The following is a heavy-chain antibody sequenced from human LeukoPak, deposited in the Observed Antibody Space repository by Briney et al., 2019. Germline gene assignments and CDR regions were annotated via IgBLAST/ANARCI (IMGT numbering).Heavy chain of an antibody. CDR3: ARAQYSSSWYTRQALLGY. CDR2: MNPNSGNT. Sequence: ASVKVSCKASGYTFTSYDINWVRQATGQGLEWMGWMNPNSGNTGYAQKFQGRVTITRNTSISTAYMELSSLRSEDTAVYYCARAQYSSSWYTRQALLGYWGQGTLVTVSS. J-gene: IGHJ4*02. D-gene: IGHD6-13*01. CDR1: GYTFTSYD. V-gene: IGHV1-8*03.